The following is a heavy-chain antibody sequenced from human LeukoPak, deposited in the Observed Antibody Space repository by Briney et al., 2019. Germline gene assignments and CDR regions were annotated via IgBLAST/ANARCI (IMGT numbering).Heavy chain of an antibody. V-gene: IGHV4-39*01. D-gene: IGHD1-14*01. CDR2: MYYSGST. J-gene: IGHJ3*01. CDR3: ARCDSRTANVFDL. Sequence: SETLSLTCTVSGGSLISSDHYWGWVRQPPGTGLEWVGCMYYSGSTYYNPSLKSRVTIAVDTSKNQFSLKLTSVTAADAAVYYCARCDSRTANVFDLWGQGTTVTVSP. CDR1: GGSLISSDHY.